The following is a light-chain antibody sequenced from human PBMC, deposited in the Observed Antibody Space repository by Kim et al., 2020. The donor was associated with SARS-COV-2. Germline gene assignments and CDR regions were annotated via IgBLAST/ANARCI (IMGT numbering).Light chain of an antibody. CDR2: GKD. Sequence: SSELTQDPVVSVALGQTVRITCQGDSLRTYFASWYQRKPGQAPVLVIYGKDNRPSGIPDRFSGSSSGDSASLTITGAQAEDEADYYCNSRDSSDNPVVFG. CDR1: SLRTYF. CDR3: NSRDSSDNPVV. V-gene: IGLV3-19*01. J-gene: IGLJ2*01.